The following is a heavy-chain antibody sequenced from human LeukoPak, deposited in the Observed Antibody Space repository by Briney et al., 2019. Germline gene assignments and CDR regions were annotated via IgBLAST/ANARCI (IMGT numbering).Heavy chain of an antibody. D-gene: IGHD2-2*01. CDR3: ARGGGYCSGTSCYYFDY. CDR2: ISSSSSYI. J-gene: IGHJ4*02. Sequence: NPGGSLRLSCAASGFTFSSYSMNWVRQAPGKGLEWVSSISSSSSYIYYADSVKGRFTISRDNAKNSLYLQMNSLRAEDTAVYYCARGGGYCSGTSCYYFDYWGQGTLVTVSS. CDR1: GFTFSSYS. V-gene: IGHV3-21*01.